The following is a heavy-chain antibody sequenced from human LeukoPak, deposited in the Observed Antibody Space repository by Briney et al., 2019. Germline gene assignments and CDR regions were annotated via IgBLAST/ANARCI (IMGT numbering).Heavy chain of an antibody. D-gene: IGHD3-3*01. Sequence: SETLSLTCAVYGGSVSDYHWNWVRQPPGKGLEWIGEISQSEGTYYNASLKSRVTMSVDTTRNQFSLKLSSVTAAGTAVYDCVRGSDSRNLDYWAQGTLVTVSS. CDR1: GGSVSDYH. V-gene: IGHV4-34*01. CDR3: VRGSDSRNLDY. J-gene: IGHJ4*02. CDR2: ISQSEGT.